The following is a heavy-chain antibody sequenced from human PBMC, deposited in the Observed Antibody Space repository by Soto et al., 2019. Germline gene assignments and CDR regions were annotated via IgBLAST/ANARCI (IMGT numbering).Heavy chain of an antibody. V-gene: IGHV4-59*01. CDR3: ARELHDYGVRGYYFDY. D-gene: IGHD4-17*01. J-gene: IGHJ4*02. CDR1: NGSINSYY. Sequence: QVQLQESGPGLVKPSETLSLTCTVSNGSINSYYWSWIRQPPGKGLEWIGYIYYSGSTNYNPSLTSRVTMSVDTSKDRFSLKLSSVTAADTAVYYCARELHDYGVRGYYFDYWGQGTLVTVSS. CDR2: IYYSGST.